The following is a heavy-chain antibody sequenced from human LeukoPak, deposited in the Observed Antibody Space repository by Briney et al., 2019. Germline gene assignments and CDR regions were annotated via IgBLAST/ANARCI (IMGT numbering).Heavy chain of an antibody. V-gene: IGHV4-34*01. D-gene: IGHD1-7*01. CDR1: GESFSGFY. Sequence: SETLSLTCAVYGESFSGFYWTWIRQPPGKGLEWIGEIDHSGSTNYNPSLKSRATISRDTSKNQFSVKVSSVTAADTAVYFCARARGTIDYWGQGTPVTVSS. CDR3: ARARGTIDY. J-gene: IGHJ4*02. CDR2: IDHSGST.